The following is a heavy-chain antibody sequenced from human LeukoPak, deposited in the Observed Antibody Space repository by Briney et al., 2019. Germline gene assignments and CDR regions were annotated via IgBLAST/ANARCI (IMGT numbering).Heavy chain of an antibody. Sequence: GASVKVSCKASGYTFTGYYMHWVRQAPGQGLEWMGWINPNSGGTNYAQKFQGRVTMTRDTSNSTAYMELSRLRSDDTAVYYCARDIVVVPAAFYYYYYMDVWGKGTTVTVSS. CDR1: GYTFTGYY. D-gene: IGHD2-2*01. V-gene: IGHV1-2*02. J-gene: IGHJ6*03. CDR2: INPNSGGT. CDR3: ARDIVVVPAAFYYYYYMDV.